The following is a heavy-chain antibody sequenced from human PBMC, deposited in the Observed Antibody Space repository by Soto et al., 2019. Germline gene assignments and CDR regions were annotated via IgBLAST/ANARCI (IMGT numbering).Heavy chain of an antibody. CDR3: AKMNRGDIAVAGSTYYYGMDV. V-gene: IGHV5-51*01. J-gene: IGHJ6*02. D-gene: IGHD6-19*01. Sequence: LGESLKISCKGSGYSFTSYWIGWVRQMPGKGLEWMGIIYPGDSDTRYSPSFQGQVTISADKSISTAYLQWSSLKASDTAMYYCAKMNRGDIAVAGSTYYYGMDVWGQGTTVTVSS. CDR2: IYPGDSDT. CDR1: GYSFTSYW.